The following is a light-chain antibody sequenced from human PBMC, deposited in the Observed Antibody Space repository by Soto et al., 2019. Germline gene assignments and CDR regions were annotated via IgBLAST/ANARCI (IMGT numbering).Light chain of an antibody. CDR1: GSLVHSDGIAY. CDR2: KVS. V-gene: IGKV2-30*02. CDR3: MQGTHWPIT. J-gene: IGKJ5*01. Sequence: DVVMTQSPLSLPVTLGRPACLACRSNGSLVHSDGIAYFSWLQQRPGRSPRRLIYKVSNRDSGVPARFSGSGSGTDFALKISRVEAEDVGVYYCMQGTHWPITFGQGTRLEI.